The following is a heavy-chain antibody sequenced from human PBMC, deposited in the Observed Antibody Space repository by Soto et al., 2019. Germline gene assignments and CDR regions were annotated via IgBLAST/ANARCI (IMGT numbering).Heavy chain of an antibody. J-gene: IGHJ4*02. CDR3: ATPRIDSSGWYDWRFDY. V-gene: IGHV3-23*01. CDR2: ISGSGGST. CDR1: GFTFSSYA. Sequence: PGGSLRLSCAASGFTFSSYAMSWVRQAPGKGLEWVSAISGSGGSTYYADSVKGRFTISRDNSKNTLYLQMNSLRAEDTAVYYCATPRIDSSGWYDWRFDYWGQGTLVTVSS. D-gene: IGHD6-19*01.